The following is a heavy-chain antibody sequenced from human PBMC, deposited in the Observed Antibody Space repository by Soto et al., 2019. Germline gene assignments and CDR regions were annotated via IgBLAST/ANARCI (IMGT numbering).Heavy chain of an antibody. V-gene: IGHV3-30*18. CDR3: AKAFPKSRGVILYYYYGMDV. CDR1: GFTFSSYG. CDR2: ISYDGSNK. D-gene: IGHD3-10*01. J-gene: IGHJ6*02. Sequence: PGGSLRLSCAASGFTFSSYGMHWVRQAPGKGLEWVAVISYDGSNKYYADSVKGRFTISRDNSKNTLYLQMNSLRAEDTAVYYCAKAFPKSRGVILYYYYGMDVWGQGTTVTVSS.